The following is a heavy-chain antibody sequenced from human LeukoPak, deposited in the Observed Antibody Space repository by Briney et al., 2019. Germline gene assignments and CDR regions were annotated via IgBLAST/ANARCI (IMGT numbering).Heavy chain of an antibody. J-gene: IGHJ4*02. CDR1: GFTFDDYA. Sequence: GGSLRLSCAASGFTFDDYAMHRVRQAPGKGLEWVSGISWNSGSIGYADSVKGRFTISRDNAKNSLYLQMNSLRAEDTALYYCAKDSFDYYDSSGYYYGYFDYWGQGTLVTVSS. D-gene: IGHD3-22*01. CDR2: ISWNSGSI. CDR3: AKDSFDYYDSSGYYYGYFDY. V-gene: IGHV3-9*01.